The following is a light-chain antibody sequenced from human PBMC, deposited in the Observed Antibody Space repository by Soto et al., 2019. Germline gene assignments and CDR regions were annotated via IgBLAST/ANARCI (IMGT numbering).Light chain of an antibody. CDR1: QSISSSY. V-gene: IGKV3-20*01. CDR3: QQYYSSPRT. J-gene: IGKJ1*01. CDR2: GAS. Sequence: EILLTQSPGTLALSPGERATLSCRASQSISSSYLAWYQQKPGQAPRLLIYGASSRATGIPDRFSGSGSGTDFTLAINRLEPEDSAVYYCQQYYSSPRTFGRGTKVDIK.